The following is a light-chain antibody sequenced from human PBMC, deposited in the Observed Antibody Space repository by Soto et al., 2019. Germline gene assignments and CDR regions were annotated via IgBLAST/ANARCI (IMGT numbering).Light chain of an antibody. V-gene: IGKV4-1*01. CDR1: QSIFYSSNNKNY. J-gene: IGKJ2*01. Sequence: DFVMTQSPDSLAVSLGERATINCKSSQSIFYSSNNKNYLAWYQKKPGQPPKLLIYWASTRESGVPDRFSGSGSGTDFTLTISNLQAEDVAVYYCQQYYNTPQTFGQGTKLEIK. CDR2: WAS. CDR3: QQYYNTPQT.